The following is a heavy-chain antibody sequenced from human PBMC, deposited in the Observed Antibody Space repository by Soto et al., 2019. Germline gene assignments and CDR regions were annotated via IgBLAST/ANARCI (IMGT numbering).Heavy chain of an antibody. V-gene: IGHV1-18*04. CDR1: GYTFTSYG. Sequence: ASVKVSCKASGYTFTSYGINWVRQAPGQGPEWMGWISVNSGKTNYAQKFQGRVTMTTETSTSTAYMELTSLRSDDTAVYYCARAPPSRSSAGSSVYWGQGILVTVS. J-gene: IGHJ4*02. D-gene: IGHD6-6*01. CDR2: ISVNSGKT. CDR3: ARAPPSRSSAGSSVY.